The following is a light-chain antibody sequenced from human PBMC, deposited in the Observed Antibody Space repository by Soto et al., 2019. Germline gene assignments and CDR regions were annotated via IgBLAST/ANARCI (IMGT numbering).Light chain of an antibody. J-gene: IGKJ5*01. V-gene: IGKV1-16*01. CDR3: QQYNTYAT. CDR2: SAS. CDR1: QSVSNY. Sequence: DTQMTHSPSSLSASVEDRVTITCRASQSVSNYLNWYQQKLGKAPKLLIYSASSLQNGVPSRFSGSGSGSEFSFTITGLQPDDFATYFSQQYNTYATFGQGTRLEIK.